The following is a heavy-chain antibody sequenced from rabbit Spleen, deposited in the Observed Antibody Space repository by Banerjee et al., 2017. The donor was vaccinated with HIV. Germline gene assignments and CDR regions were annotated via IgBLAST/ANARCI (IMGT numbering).Heavy chain of an antibody. D-gene: IGHD6-1*01. CDR3: VRDLAGYADYGPWYFSL. CDR2: IEPIFYST. J-gene: IGHJ4*01. CDR1: GFDFSSYG. V-gene: IGHV1S47*01. Sequence: QDQLVESGGGLVQPGGSLKLSCKASGFDFSSYGVSWVRQAPGKGLEWIGYIEPIFYSTYYANWVNGRFTISSHNAQNTLYLQLSSLTAADTATYFCVRDLAGYADYGPWYFSLWGQGTLVTVS.